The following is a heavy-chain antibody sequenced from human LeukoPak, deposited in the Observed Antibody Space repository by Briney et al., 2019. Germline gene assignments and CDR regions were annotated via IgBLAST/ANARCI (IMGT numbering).Heavy chain of an antibody. CDR3: ARRGVSSTSWFDP. CDR1: GGTFSSYA. Sequence: AASVKLSCKASGGTFSSYAISWVRQAPGQGLEWMGGIIPIFSTANYAQKFQGRVTITADKSTSTAYMELSSLRSEDTAVYYCARRGVSSTSWFDPWGQGTLVTVSS. V-gene: IGHV1-69*06. D-gene: IGHD2-2*01. CDR2: IIPIFSTA. J-gene: IGHJ5*02.